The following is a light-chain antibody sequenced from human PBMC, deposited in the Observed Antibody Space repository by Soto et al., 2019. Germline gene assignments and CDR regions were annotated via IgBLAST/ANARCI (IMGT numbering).Light chain of an antibody. CDR1: TTDIGDYNW. J-gene: IGLJ1*01. Sequence: QSVLTQPASVSGSPGQSITISCTGTTTDIGDYNWVSWYQQYPGRAPKLIIYEVTNRPSGISERFSGSKSGNTASLTISGLQTDDEADYFCSSYRRPTTLVFGPGTKVTV. CDR2: EVT. CDR3: SSYRRPTTLV. V-gene: IGLV2-14*01.